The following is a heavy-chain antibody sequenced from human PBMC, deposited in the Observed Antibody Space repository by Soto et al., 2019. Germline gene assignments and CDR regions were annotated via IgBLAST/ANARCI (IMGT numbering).Heavy chain of an antibody. V-gene: IGHV1-46*03. D-gene: IGHD2-2*01. CDR1: GYTFTSYY. J-gene: IGHJ5*02. CDR2: INPSGGST. CDR3: ARDQVVPAAQFTLSFDP. Sequence: ASVKVSCKATGYTFTSYYMHWVRQAPGQGLEWMGIINPSGGSTSYAQKFQGRVTMTRDTSTSTVYMELSSLRSEDTAVYYCARDQVVPAAQFTLSFDPWGQGTLVTAPQ.